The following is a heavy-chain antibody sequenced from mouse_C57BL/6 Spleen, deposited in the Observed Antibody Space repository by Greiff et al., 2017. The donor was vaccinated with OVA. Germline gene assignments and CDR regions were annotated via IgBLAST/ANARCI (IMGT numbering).Heavy chain of an antibody. V-gene: IGHV1-69*01. J-gene: IGHJ1*03. CDR2: IDPSDSYT. CDR1: GYTFTSYW. Sequence: QVQLQQPGAELVMPGASVKLSCKASGYTFTSYWMNWVKQRPGQGLEWIGEIDPSDSYTNYNQKFKGKSTLTVDKSSRPAYMQLSILSSEDSAVYCCARGLRCFDVWGTGTPVTVSS. CDR3: ARGLRCFDV. D-gene: IGHD2-2*01.